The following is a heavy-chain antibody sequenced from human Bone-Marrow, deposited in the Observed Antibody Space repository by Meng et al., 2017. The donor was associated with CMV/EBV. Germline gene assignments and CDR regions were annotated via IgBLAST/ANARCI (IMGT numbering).Heavy chain of an antibody. CDR3: ARAQSIGAALDY. V-gene: IGHV3-30*04. D-gene: IGHD6-6*01. Sequence: GESLKISCEVSGFTIYSYAMHWVRQAPGRGLEWLAVISYDGTNTHSADSVKGRFTFSRDNSKSTLYMQMNSLRPDDTAVYYCARAQSIGAALDYWGQGPRVTVYS. J-gene: IGHJ4*02. CDR1: GFTIYSYA. CDR2: ISYDGTNT.